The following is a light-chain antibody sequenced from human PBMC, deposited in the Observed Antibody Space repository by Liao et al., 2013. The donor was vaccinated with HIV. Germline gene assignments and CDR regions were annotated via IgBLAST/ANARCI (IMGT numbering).Light chain of an antibody. CDR1: ALPKQY. CDR2: QDS. V-gene: IGLV3-1*01. J-gene: IGLJ2*01. Sequence: SYELTQPPSVSVSPGQTARITCSGDALPKQYAYWYQQKPGQSPVLVIYQDSKRPSGIPERFSGSNSGNTATLTISGTQAMDEADYYCQAWDSSTVVFGGRDQADRP. CDR3: QAWDSSTVV.